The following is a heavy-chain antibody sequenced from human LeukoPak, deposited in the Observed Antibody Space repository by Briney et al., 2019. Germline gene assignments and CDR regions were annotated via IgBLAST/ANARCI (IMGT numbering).Heavy chain of an antibody. V-gene: IGHV3-13*01. CDR3: AIKGLLEPIDAFDI. CDR2: IGTAGDT. J-gene: IGHJ3*02. Sequence: PGGSLRLSCAASGFTFSSYDMHWVRQATGKGLEWVSAIGTAGDTYYPGSVKGRFTISRENAKNSLYLQMNSLRAEDTAVYYCAIKGLLEPIDAFDIWGQGTMVTVSS. D-gene: IGHD2-15*01. CDR1: GFTFSSYD.